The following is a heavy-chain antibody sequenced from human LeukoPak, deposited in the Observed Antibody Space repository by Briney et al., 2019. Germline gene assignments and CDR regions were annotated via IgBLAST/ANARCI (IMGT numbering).Heavy chain of an antibody. Sequence: TGGSLRLSCAASGFTFSSYEMNWVRQAPGKGLEWVSYISSSGNTIYYADSVKGRFTISRDNAKNSLYLQMNSLRAEDTAVYYCASRSGSYLRGPLISKAFDIWGQGTMVTVSS. V-gene: IGHV3-48*03. D-gene: IGHD1-26*01. J-gene: IGHJ3*02. CDR3: ASRSGSYLRGPLISKAFDI. CDR1: GFTFSSYE. CDR2: ISSSGNTI.